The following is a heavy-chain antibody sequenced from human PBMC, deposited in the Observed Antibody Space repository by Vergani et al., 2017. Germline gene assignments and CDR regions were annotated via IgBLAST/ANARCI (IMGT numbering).Heavy chain of an antibody. Sequence: QVQLQESGPGLVKPSQTLSLTCTVSGGSISSGGYYWSWIRQHPGEDLGWIGYIYYSGSTYYNPSLRSRVTMSVDTSKNQFSLKLGSVTAADTAVYYCARGRHSWNGDYYRPRVYFDLWGRGTLVTVSS. D-gene: IGHD2-21*02. J-gene: IGHJ2*01. CDR1: GGSISSGGYY. V-gene: IGHV4-31*03. CDR2: IYYSGST. CDR3: ARGRHSWNGDYYRPRVYFDL.